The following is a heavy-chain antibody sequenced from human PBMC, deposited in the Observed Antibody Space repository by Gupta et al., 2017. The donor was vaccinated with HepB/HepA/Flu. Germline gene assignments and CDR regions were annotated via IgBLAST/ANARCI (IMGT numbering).Heavy chain of an antibody. D-gene: IGHD3-3*01. V-gene: IGHV3-23*01. J-gene: IGHJ6*04. CDR3: AKDLDFWSARDF. Sequence: QLLESGGALAQPGGSLRLLCAASRLCIRGTAVSWVVQAPGKGLEWVSGSGSVMNAHYGDSVRGRSTISRDNSKNTVYLQMNSLRAEDTAVYYCAKDLDFWSARDFWGTGTTVTVSS. CDR2: SGSVMNA. CDR1: RLCIRGTA.